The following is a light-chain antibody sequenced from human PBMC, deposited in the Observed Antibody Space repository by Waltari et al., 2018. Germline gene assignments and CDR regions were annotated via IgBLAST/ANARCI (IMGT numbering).Light chain of an antibody. CDR1: QRLLYATNNMNY. CDR3: QQYFSAPLT. CDR2: WAS. Sequence: IVMTQSPDSLAVSLGDRVTISCKSSQRLLYATNNMNYLAWYQQKPGQSPKLILYWASTRQSGTPDRFSGSASGTDFTLTINGFQAEDVAVYYCQQYFSAPLTFGGGTKVGIK. J-gene: IGKJ4*01. V-gene: IGKV4-1*01.